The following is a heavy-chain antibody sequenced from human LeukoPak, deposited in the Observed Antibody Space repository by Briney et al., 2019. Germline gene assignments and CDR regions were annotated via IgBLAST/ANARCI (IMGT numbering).Heavy chain of an antibody. CDR1: GFTFGAYG. V-gene: IGHV3-23*01. J-gene: IGHJ4*02. Sequence: GGSLRLSCAASGFTFGAYGMSWVRQVPGKGPEWVSIISTDGDGTHCLDSVKGRFTISRDNSKNTLYLQLSSLRVDDSAVYYCARRNGYYFDYWGQGTLVTVSS. CDR3: ARRNGYYFDY. D-gene: IGHD2-8*01. CDR2: ISTDGDGT.